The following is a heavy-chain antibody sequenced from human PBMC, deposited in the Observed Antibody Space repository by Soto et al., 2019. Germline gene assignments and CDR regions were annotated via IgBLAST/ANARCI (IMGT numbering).Heavy chain of an antibody. D-gene: IGHD5-18*01. CDR1: RDSVSSNSAA. CDR3: PRDGGYSYGWSYYGMDV. V-gene: IGHV6-1*01. CDR2: TYYRSKWYN. Sequence: PSQTLSLTCXISRDSVSSNSAAWNWIRQSPSRGLEWLGRTYYRSKWYNDYAVSVKSRITINPDTSKNQFSLQLNSVTPEDTAVYYCPRDGGYSYGWSYYGMDVWGQGTTVTVSS. J-gene: IGHJ6*02.